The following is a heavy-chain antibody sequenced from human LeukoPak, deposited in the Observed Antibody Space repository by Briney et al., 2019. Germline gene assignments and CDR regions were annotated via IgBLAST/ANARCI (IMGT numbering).Heavy chain of an antibody. CDR2: ISAYNGNT. D-gene: IGHD3-3*01. J-gene: IGHJ3*02. CDR3: ARAKGLDFWSGYYKGYAFDI. V-gene: IGHV1-18*01. CDR1: GYTFTSYG. Sequence: ASVKVSCKASGYTFTSYGISWVRQAPGQGLEWMGWISAYNGNTNYAQKLQGRVTMTTDTSTSTAYMELRSLRSEDTAVYYCARAKGLDFWSGYYKGYAFDIWGQGTMVTVSS.